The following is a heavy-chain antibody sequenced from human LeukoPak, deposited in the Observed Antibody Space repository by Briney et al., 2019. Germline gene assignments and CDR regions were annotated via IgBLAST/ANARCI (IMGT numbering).Heavy chain of an antibody. CDR1: GFTFNAHA. CDR3: AKDGYYSSANHFARLHFDL. D-gene: IGHD3-10*01. CDR2: ISGDVRDT. Sequence: GGSLRLSCEASGFTFNAHAMIWVRQAPGKGLEWVSVISGDVRDTNYANPVKGRFTISRDNSKNAVFLQMDSLRVEDTAMYYCAKDGYYSSANHFARLHFDLWGRGTLVTVSS. V-gene: IGHV3-23*01. J-gene: IGHJ2*01.